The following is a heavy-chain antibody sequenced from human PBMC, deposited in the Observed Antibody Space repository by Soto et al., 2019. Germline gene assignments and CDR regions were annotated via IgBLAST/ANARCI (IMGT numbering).Heavy chain of an antibody. V-gene: IGHV4-34*01. CDR2: INHSGST. CDR1: GGSFSGYY. D-gene: IGHD2-15*01. Sequence: TCAVYGGSFSGYYWSWIRQPPGKGLEWIGEINHSGSTNYNPSLKSRVTISVDTSKNQFSLKLSSVTAADTAVYYCARVISGRGYCSGGSCYGYYYGMDVWGQGTTVTVYS. CDR3: ARVISGRGYCSGGSCYGYYYGMDV. J-gene: IGHJ6*02.